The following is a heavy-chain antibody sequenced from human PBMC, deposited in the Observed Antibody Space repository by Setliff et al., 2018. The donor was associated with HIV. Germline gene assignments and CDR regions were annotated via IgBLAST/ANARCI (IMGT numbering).Heavy chain of an antibody. CDR1: GFSFSSYA. V-gene: IGHV3-23*01. Sequence: GGSLRLSCAANGFSFSSYAMSWVRQAPGKGLEWVSGIGGSGGSTYYADSVKGRFTMSRDYSKNTIYLQMNSLRAEDTAVYYCAKDQYDYVWGSYLTCDYWGQGTLVTVSS. CDR2: IGGSGGST. D-gene: IGHD3-16*02. J-gene: IGHJ4*02. CDR3: AKDQYDYVWGSYLTCDY.